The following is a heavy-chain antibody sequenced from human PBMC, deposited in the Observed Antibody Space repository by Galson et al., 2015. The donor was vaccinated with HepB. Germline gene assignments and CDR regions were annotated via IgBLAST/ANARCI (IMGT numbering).Heavy chain of an antibody. CDR1: GDSFTRYW. CDR3: AILPAANHDALDI. CDR2: IYPGDSDT. V-gene: IGHV5-51*03. D-gene: IGHD2-2*01. Sequence: QSGAEVKKPGESLKISCKGSGDSFTRYWIGWVRQMPGKGLEWMGIIYPGDSDTRYSPSFQGQVTILADKSISTAYLQWSSLKASDTAMYYCAILPAANHDALDIWGQGTMVTVSS. J-gene: IGHJ3*02.